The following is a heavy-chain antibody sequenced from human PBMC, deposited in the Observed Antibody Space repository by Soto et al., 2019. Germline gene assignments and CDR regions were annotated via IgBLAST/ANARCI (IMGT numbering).Heavy chain of an antibody. CDR3: ARFGGPYYDILTGVGDDAFDI. CDR2: IKQDGSEK. CDR1: GFTFSSYW. Sequence: GGSLRLSCAASGFTFSSYWMSWVRQAPGKGLEWVANIKQDGSEKYYVDSVKGRFTISRDNAKNSLYLQMNSLRAEDTAVYYCARFGGPYYDILTGVGDDAFDIWGQGTMVTVSS. D-gene: IGHD3-9*01. V-gene: IGHV3-7*05. J-gene: IGHJ3*02.